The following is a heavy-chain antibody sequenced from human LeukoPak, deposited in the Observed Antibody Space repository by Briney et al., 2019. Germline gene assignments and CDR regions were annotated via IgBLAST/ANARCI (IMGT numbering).Heavy chain of an antibody. CDR2: ISSNGGST. V-gene: IGHV3-64*01. Sequence: PGGSLRLSCAASGFTFSSYAMHWVRQAPGKGLEYVSAISSNGGSTYYANSVKGRFTISRDNSKNTLYLQMGSLRAEDMAVYYCARDQAAGTFGAFDPWGQGTLVTVSS. D-gene: IGHD6-13*01. J-gene: IGHJ5*02. CDR1: GFTFSSYA. CDR3: ARDQAAGTFGAFDP.